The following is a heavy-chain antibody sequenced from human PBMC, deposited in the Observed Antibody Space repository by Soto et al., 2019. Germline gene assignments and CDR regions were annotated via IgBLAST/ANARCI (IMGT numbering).Heavy chain of an antibody. J-gene: IGHJ4*02. Sequence: GGSLRLSCAASGFTFSSYWMSWVRQAPGKGLEWVANIKQDGSEKYYVDSVKGRFTISRDNAKNSLYLQMNSLRAEDTAVYYCAREAFEYSSSFFDYWGQGTLVTVSS. CDR2: IKQDGSEK. CDR3: AREAFEYSSSFFDY. CDR1: GFTFSSYW. D-gene: IGHD6-6*01. V-gene: IGHV3-7*05.